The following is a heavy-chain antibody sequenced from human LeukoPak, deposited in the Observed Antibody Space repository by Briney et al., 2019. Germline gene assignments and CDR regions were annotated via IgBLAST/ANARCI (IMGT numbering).Heavy chain of an antibody. Sequence: SETLSLTCTVSGGSISSSSYYWGWIRQHPGKGLEWIGYIYYSGSTYYNPSLKSRVTISVDTSKNQFSLKLSSVTAADTAVYYCARVNYYDSSGVDYCGQGTLVTVSS. CDR2: IYYSGST. CDR1: GGSISSSSYY. J-gene: IGHJ4*02. CDR3: ARVNYYDSSGVDY. D-gene: IGHD3-22*01. V-gene: IGHV4-31*03.